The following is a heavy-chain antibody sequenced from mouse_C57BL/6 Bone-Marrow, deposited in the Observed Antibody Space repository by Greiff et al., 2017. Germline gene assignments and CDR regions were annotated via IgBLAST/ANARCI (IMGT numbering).Heavy chain of an antibody. D-gene: IGHD1-1*01. Sequence: DVMLVESGGGLVQPGGSMKLSCVASGFTFSNYWMNWVRQSPEKGLEWVAQIRLKSDNYATHYAESVKGRFTISRDDSKSSVYLQMNNLRAEDTGFYYGTALFYYGSPDYGAQATTLTVSS. CDR1: GFTFSNYW. CDR2: IRLKSDNYAT. V-gene: IGHV6-3*01. J-gene: IGHJ2*01. CDR3: TALFYYGSPDY.